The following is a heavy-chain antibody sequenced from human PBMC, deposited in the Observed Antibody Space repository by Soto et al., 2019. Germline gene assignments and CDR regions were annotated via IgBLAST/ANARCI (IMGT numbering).Heavy chain of an antibody. CDR1: GGSISSSNW. Sequence: SETLSLTCAVSGGSISSSNWWSWVRQPPGKGLEWIGEIYHSGSTNYNPSLKSRVTISVDTSKNQFSLKLNSVTAADTAVYYCARHNYGSGSTYFDYWGQGTLVTVSS. CDR2: IYHSGST. CDR3: ARHNYGSGSTYFDY. V-gene: IGHV4-4*02. D-gene: IGHD3-10*01. J-gene: IGHJ4*02.